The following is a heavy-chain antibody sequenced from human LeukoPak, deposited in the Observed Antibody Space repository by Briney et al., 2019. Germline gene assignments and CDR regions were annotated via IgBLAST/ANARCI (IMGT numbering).Heavy chain of an antibody. CDR2: ISYDGSNK. J-gene: IGHJ6*02. Sequence: GGSLRLSCAASGFTFSSYGMHWVRQAPGKGLEWVAVISYDGSNKYYADSVKGRFTISRDNSKNTLYLQMNSLRAEDTAVYYCAKDSYRGSYPQLGYYYYGMDVWGQGTTVTVSS. D-gene: IGHD1-26*01. V-gene: IGHV3-30*18. CDR3: AKDSYRGSYPQLGYYYYGMDV. CDR1: GFTFSSYG.